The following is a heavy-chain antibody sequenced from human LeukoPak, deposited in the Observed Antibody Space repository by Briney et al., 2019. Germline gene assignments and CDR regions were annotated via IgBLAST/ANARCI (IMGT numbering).Heavy chain of an antibody. V-gene: IGHV3-23*01. Sequence: GGSLRLSCAASGFTFSSSAMTWVRQAPGKGLEWVSSLTGGSDNSEHADSVKGRFSISRDNSKNTLYLQMNSLTAEDTAAYYCVRGWQQLGSWGRGTLVTVSS. CDR1: GFTFSSSA. CDR2: LTGGSDNS. CDR3: VRGWQQLGS. J-gene: IGHJ5*02. D-gene: IGHD1-1*01.